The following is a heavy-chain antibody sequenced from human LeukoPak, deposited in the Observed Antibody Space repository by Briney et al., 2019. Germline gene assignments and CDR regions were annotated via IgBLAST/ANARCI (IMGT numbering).Heavy chain of an antibody. J-gene: IGHJ4*02. CDR1: GFSLSTSGMC. CDR2: IYYSGST. Sequence: SGPTLVNPTQTLTLTCTFSGFSLSTSGMCVSWIRQPPGKGLEWIGYIYYSGSTNYNPSLKSRVTISVDTSKNQFSLKLSSVTAADTAVYYCAREQHRDYGYDYWGQGTLVTVSS. D-gene: IGHD4/OR15-4a*01. V-gene: IGHV4-61*08. CDR3: AREQHRDYGYDY.